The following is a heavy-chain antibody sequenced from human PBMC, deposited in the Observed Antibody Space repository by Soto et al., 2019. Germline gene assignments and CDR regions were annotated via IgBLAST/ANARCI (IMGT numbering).Heavy chain of an antibody. Sequence: QVQLVQSGAEVKKPGASVKVSCKASGYTFTSYGISWVRQAPGQGLEWMGWISAYNGNTNYAQKLRGRVTMTTDTSTSTAYMELRSLRSDDTAVYYCARASRYYYGSGSEKDDDYWGQGTLVTVSS. CDR1: GYTFTSYG. CDR2: ISAYNGNT. D-gene: IGHD3-10*01. CDR3: ARASRYYYGSGSEKDDDY. J-gene: IGHJ4*02. V-gene: IGHV1-18*04.